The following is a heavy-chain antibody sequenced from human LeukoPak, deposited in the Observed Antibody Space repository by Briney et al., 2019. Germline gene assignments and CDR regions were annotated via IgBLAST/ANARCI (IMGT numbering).Heavy chain of an antibody. CDR2: INPNSGDT. Sequence: ASVKVSCKASGYICSGYHMHWVRQAPGQGLEWMGWINPNSGDTHYAQKFQGRVTMTRDTSISTAYMELRRLRSDGTAVYYCARDVVRMQLSLGYWGQGTLVTVSS. V-gene: IGHV1-2*02. CDR3: ARDVVRMQLSLGY. D-gene: IGHD3-16*02. J-gene: IGHJ4*02. CDR1: GYICSGYH.